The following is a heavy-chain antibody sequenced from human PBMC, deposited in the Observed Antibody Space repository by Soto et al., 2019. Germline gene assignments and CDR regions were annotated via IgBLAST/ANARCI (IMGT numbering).Heavy chain of an antibody. J-gene: IGHJ5*02. CDR2: VYHTGDT. V-gene: IGHV4-4*02. CDR3: AREIVTAGGTNYFGP. CDR1: GGTVASSHW. Sequence: QVQLQESGPRLVKPSGSLSLTCGVSGGTVASSHWWSWVRQSPGGGLEWLGNVYHTGDTNLNSSPQSRAHISVDKSNNQFSLRLNSLTAADTAVYFCAREIVTAGGTNYFGPWDPGTLVTVSS. D-gene: IGHD2-21*02.